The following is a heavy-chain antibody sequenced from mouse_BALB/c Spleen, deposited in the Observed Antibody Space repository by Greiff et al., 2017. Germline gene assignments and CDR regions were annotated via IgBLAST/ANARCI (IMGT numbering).Heavy chain of an antibody. J-gene: IGHJ4*01. CDR2: IYPGNVNT. V-gene: IGHV1S56*01. CDR1: GYTFTSYY. D-gene: IGHD4-1*01. CDR3: ARSELGGPYAMDY. Sequence: LVESGPELVKPGASVRISCKASGYTFTSYYIHWVKQRPGQGLEWIGWIYPGNVNTKYNEKFKGKATLTADKSSSTAYMQLSSLTSEDSAVYFCARSELGGPYAMDYWGQGTSVTVSS.